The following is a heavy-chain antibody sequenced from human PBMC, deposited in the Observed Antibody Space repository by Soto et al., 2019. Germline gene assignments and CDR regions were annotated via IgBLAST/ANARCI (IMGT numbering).Heavy chain of an antibody. D-gene: IGHD3-22*01. V-gene: IGHV3-23*01. CDR2: ISGSGGST. Sequence: PGGSLRLSCAASGFTFSSYAMSWVRQAPGKGLEWVSAISGSGGSTYYADSVKGRFTISRDNSKNTLYLQMNSLRAEDTAVYYCAKVASMIVVVITPGFDYWGQGTLVTVSS. CDR3: AKVASMIVVVITPGFDY. CDR1: GFTFSSYA. J-gene: IGHJ4*02.